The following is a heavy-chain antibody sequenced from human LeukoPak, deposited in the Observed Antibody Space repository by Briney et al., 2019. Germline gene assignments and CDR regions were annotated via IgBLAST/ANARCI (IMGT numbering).Heavy chain of an antibody. V-gene: IGHV3-48*04. CDR2: ISSSSSTI. J-gene: IGHJ4*02. CDR1: GFTFSSYS. CDR3: AKDFLSDYGGNGAPFDY. D-gene: IGHD4-23*01. Sequence: GGSLRLSCAASGFTFSSYSMNWVRQAPGKGLEWVSYISSSSSTIYYADSVKGRFTISRDNAKNSLYLQMNSLRAEDTAVYYCAKDFLSDYGGNGAPFDYWGQGTLVTVSS.